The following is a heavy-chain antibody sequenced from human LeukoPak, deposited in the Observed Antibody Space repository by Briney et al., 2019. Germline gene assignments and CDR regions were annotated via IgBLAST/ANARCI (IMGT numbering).Heavy chain of an antibody. J-gene: IGHJ4*02. CDR2: ISGSGGST. Sequence: GGSLRLSCAASGFTFSSYAMSWVRQAPGKGLEWVSAISGSGGSTYYADSVKGRFTISRDNSKNTLYLQMSSLRAEDTAVYYCANRLPMVRGVIPNDYWGQGTLVTVSS. D-gene: IGHD3-10*01. CDR1: GFTFSSYA. V-gene: IGHV3-23*01. CDR3: ANRLPMVRGVIPNDY.